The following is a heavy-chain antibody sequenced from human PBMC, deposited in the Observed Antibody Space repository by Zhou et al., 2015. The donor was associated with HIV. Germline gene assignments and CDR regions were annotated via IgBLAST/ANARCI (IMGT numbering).Heavy chain of an antibody. J-gene: IGHJ4*02. CDR2: IIPFVGTA. Sequence: QVQLVQSGAEVKKPGSSVKVSCKASGGTFGNHGISWVRQAPGQGLEWMGGIIPFVGTANYAQKFQGRVTITADESTSTAYMELSSLRSEDTAVYYCASWSAQQLDRGDYWGQGTLV. CDR1: GGTFGNHG. CDR3: ASWSAQQLDRGDY. V-gene: IGHV1-69*01. D-gene: IGHD6-13*01.